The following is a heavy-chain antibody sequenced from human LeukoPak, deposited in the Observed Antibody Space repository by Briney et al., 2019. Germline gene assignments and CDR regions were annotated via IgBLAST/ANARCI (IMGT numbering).Heavy chain of an antibody. Sequence: GGSLRLSCAGSGFPFSRDSMHWLRQSPGKGLVWLSRIDPDGSVTNYADSVKGRFTIARDNAKNTVYLQMNSLRDDDTAVYYCAKDVAYKFDSWGQGILVTIAS. D-gene: IGHD1-1*01. J-gene: IGHJ4*02. CDR1: GFPFSRDS. CDR2: IDPDGSVT. V-gene: IGHV3-74*01. CDR3: AKDVAYKFDS.